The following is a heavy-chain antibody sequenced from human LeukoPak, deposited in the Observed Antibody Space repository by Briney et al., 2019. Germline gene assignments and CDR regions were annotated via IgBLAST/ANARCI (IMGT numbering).Heavy chain of an antibody. CDR2: ISYDGSNK. Sequence: GRSLRLSCAASGFTFSSYGMHWVRQAPGKGLEWVAVISYDGSNKYYADSVKGRFTISRDNSKNTLYLQMNSLRAEDTAVYYCALTRDYFDYWGQGTLVTVSS. CDR3: ALTRDYFDY. CDR1: GFTFSSYG. V-gene: IGHV3-30*03. J-gene: IGHJ4*02.